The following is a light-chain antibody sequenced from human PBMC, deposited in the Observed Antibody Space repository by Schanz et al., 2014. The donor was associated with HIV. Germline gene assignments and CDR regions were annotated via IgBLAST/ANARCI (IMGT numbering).Light chain of an antibody. J-gene: IGLJ2*01. V-gene: IGLV4-60*03. CDR3: ETWDSNSRI. CDR2: LEGSGSY. CDR1: SGHSSNI. Sequence: QLVLTQSSSASASLGSSVKLTCTLSSGHSSNIIAWHQQQPGKAPRFLMRLEGSGSYNKGSGVPARFLGSSSGADRYLTISNLQSDDEADYYCETWDSNSRIFGGGTKLTVL.